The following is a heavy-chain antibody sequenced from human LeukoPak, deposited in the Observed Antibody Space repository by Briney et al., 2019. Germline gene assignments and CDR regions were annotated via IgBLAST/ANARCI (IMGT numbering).Heavy chain of an antibody. CDR2: IIPIFGTA. CDR3: ARDRGPYGGNEDYYYYMDV. J-gene: IGHJ6*03. V-gene: IGHV1-69*05. CDR1: GGTFSSYA. D-gene: IGHD4-23*01. Sequence: SVKVSCKAFGGTFSSYAISWVRQAPGQGLEWMGGIIPIFGTANYAQKFQGRITITTDESTSTAYMELSSLRSEDTAVYYCARDRGPYGGNEDYYYYMDVWGKGTTVTVSS.